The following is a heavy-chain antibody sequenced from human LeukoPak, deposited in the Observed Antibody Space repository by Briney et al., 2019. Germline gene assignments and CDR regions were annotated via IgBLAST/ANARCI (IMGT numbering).Heavy chain of an antibody. Sequence: GGSLRLSCAASGFTFSSYEMNWVRQAPGKGLEWVSYISSSGSTIYYVDSVKGRFTISRDNAKNSLFLQMNSLRAEDTAIYYCAREPYDFWGAASVPGSYYMDVWGKGTTVTVSS. V-gene: IGHV3-48*03. D-gene: IGHD3-3*01. CDR1: GFTFSSYE. CDR2: ISSSGSTI. J-gene: IGHJ6*03. CDR3: AREPYDFWGAASVPGSYYMDV.